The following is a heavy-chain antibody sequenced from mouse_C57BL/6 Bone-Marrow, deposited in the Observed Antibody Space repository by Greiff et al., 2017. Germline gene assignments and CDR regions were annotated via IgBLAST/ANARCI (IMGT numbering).Heavy chain of an antibody. V-gene: IGHV5-9*01. Sequence: EVKLMESGGGLVKPGGSLKLSCAASGFTFSSYTMSWVRQTPGKRLQWVAAISGGGGNTYYPDSVKGRFTLSRDNDTNTLYLQLSSLRSADSGLYYCSREVYCVLGTKKFDVWGTGTTVTVSS. CDR3: SREVYCVLGTKKFDV. CDR2: ISGGGGNT. J-gene: IGHJ1*03. CDR1: GFTFSSYT. D-gene: IGHD1-1*01.